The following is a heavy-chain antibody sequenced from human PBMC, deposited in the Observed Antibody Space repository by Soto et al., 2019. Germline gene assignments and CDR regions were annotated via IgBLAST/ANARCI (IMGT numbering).Heavy chain of an antibody. J-gene: IGHJ4*02. CDR2: IIPIFGTA. D-gene: IGHD3-10*01. V-gene: IGHV1-69*01. CDR3: ARTARGYGSGSYCFDY. CDR1: GGTFSSYA. Sequence: QVQLVQSGAEVKKPGSSVKVSCKASGGTFSSYAISWVRQAPGQGLEWMGGIIPIFGTANYAKKFQGRVTITADESTSTAYMELSSLRSEDTAVYYSARTARGYGSGSYCFDYWGQGTLVTVSS.